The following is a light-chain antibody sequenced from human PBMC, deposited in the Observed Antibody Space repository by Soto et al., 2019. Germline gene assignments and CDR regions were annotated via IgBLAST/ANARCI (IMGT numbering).Light chain of an antibody. CDR2: DVS. J-gene: IGLJ2*01. Sequence: QSALTQPPSASGSPRQSVTISCTGTSSDVGGYNYVSWYQQHPGKATQFMIYDVSKRPSGVPDRFSGSKAGNTASLTVSGLPADDEADYYCSSYAGSNNPVIFGGGTKLTVL. CDR1: SSDVGGYNY. V-gene: IGLV2-8*01. CDR3: SSYAGSNNPVI.